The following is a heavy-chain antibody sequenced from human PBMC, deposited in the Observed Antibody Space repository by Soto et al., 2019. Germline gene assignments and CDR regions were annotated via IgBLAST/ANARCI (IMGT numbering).Heavy chain of an antibody. D-gene: IGHD3-10*01. CDR3: ARGPFDVLLWFGELAYFDY. V-gene: IGHV4-34*01. J-gene: IGHJ4*02. Sequence: PSETLSLTCAVYGGSFSGYYWSWIRQPPGKGLEWIGEINHSGSTNYNPSLKSRVTISVDTSKNQFSLKLSSVTAADTAVYYCARGPFDVLLWFGELAYFDYWGQGTLVTVSS. CDR1: GGSFSGYY. CDR2: INHSGST.